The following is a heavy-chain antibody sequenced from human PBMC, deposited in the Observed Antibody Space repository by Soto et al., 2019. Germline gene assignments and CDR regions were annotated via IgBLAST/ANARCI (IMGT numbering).Heavy chain of an antibody. J-gene: IGHJ4*02. D-gene: IGHD2-2*01. V-gene: IGHV3-15*01. CDR3: NTDIFVPAAFVLDY. CDR1: GFSLSNAW. Sequence: GGSLRLPCAASGFSLSNAWMSWVRQAPGRGLEWVGRIKSKTDGGTTDYAAPVTGRFTISRDDSKNTLYLQMNSLKTEDTAVHYLNTDIFVPAAFVLDYWGQGTLVTVSS. CDR2: IKSKTDGGTT.